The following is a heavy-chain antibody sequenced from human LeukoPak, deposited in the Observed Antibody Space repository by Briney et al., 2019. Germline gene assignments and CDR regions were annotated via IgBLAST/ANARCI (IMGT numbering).Heavy chain of an antibody. CDR2: SSAYNGNT. D-gene: IGHD1-20*01. CDR3: ARASTHRYNWKSGQLNDAFDI. CDR1: GYGFTHCV. J-gene: IGHJ3*02. Sequence: ASVKVSCKSSGYGFTHCVISWVRQAPGQGLEWMGRSSAYNGNTKYAQKLQGRVTMATDTSTSTAYMELRSLRSDDTAVYYCARASTHRYNWKSGQLNDAFDIWGQGTRVTVSS. V-gene: IGHV1-18*01.